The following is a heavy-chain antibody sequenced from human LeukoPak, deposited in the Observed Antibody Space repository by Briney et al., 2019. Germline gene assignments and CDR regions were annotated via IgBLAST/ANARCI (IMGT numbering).Heavy chain of an antibody. Sequence: SETLSLTCTVSGGSISSYQWSWIRQPPGKGLEWVGYMYYSGSTKYNPSLKSRVTISGDTSKNQFSLKLISVTAADAAVYYCAGHDYYGSGSYRWGQGTLVTVSS. D-gene: IGHD3-10*01. V-gene: IGHV4-59*08. CDR1: GGSISSYQ. CDR3: AGHDYYGSGSYR. J-gene: IGHJ5*02. CDR2: MYYSGST.